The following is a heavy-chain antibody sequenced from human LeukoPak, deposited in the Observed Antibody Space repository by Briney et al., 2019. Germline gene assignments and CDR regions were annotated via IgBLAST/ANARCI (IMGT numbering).Heavy chain of an antibody. CDR2: VNPNTGGK. J-gene: IGHJ4*02. CDR3: ATHSRAWSPFDC. D-gene: IGHD6-19*01. Sequence: ASVNVSCKTSGYTFPGFYMYWVRQAPGQGVEWMGWVNPNTGGKNYAQKFQGRVSMTRDTSITTAYMELSRLRFDDTAVYYCATHSRAWSPFDCWGQGTLVTVSS. CDR1: GYTFPGFY. V-gene: IGHV1-2*02.